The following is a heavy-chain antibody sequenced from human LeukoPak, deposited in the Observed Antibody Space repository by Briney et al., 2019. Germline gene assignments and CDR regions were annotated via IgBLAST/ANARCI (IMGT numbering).Heavy chain of an antibody. D-gene: IGHD2-8*01. CDR2: IYYSGST. V-gene: IGHV4-39*01. CDR3: ARLKGYCTNGVCYTDY. CDR1: GGSISSSSYY. Sequence: SETLSLTCTVSGGSISSSSYYWGWIRQPPGKGLEWIGSIYYSGSTYYNPSLKSRVTISVDTSKNQFSLKLSSVTAADTAVYYCARLKGYCTNGVCYTDYWGQGTLVTVSS. J-gene: IGHJ4*02.